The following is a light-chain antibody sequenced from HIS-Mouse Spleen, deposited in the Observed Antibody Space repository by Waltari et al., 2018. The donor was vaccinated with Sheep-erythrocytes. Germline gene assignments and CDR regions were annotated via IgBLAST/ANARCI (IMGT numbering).Light chain of an antibody. Sequence: QSALTQPASVSGSPGQSITISCTGTSSDVGSYHLVPWYQQHPGKATKPMIYEGSKRPSGVSNRFSGSKSGNTASLTISGLQAEDEADYYCCSYAGSSTPWVFGGGTKLTVL. J-gene: IGLJ3*02. CDR1: SSDVGSYHL. V-gene: IGLV2-23*01. CDR3: CSYAGSSTPWV. CDR2: EGS.